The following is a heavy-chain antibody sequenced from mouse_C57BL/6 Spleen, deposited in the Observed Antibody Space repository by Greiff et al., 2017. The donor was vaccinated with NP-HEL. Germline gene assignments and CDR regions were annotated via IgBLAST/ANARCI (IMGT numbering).Heavy chain of an antibody. V-gene: IGHV1-39*01. Sequence: EVKLQQSGPELVKPGASVKISCKASGYSFTDYNMNWVKQSNGKSLEWIGVINPNYGTTSYNQKFKGKATLTVDKSANTAYMQLNSLTSEDSAVYYCARNGYPGYFDVWGTGTTVTVSS. CDR1: GYSFTDYN. CDR3: ARNGYPGYFDV. J-gene: IGHJ1*03. CDR2: INPNYGTT. D-gene: IGHD2-2*01.